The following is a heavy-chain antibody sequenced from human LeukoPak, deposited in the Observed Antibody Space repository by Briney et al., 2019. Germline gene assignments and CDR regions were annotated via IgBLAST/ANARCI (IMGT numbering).Heavy chain of an antibody. Sequence: GGSLRLSCAASGFTFSSYAMHWVRQAPGKGLEWVAVISYDGSNKYYADSVKGRFTISRDNSKNTLYLQMNSLRAEDTAVYYCARDEFRKIVVPGDNLGQRAKVTVS. V-gene: IGHV3-30-3*01. CDR1: GFTFSSYA. CDR2: ISYDGSNK. D-gene: IGHD3-22*01. J-gene: IGHJ3*02. CDR3: ARDEFRKIVVPGDN.